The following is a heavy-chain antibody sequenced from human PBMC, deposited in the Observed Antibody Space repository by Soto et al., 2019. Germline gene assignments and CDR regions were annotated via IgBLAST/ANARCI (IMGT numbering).Heavy chain of an antibody. J-gene: IGHJ6*02. D-gene: IGHD6-13*01. V-gene: IGHV4-59*01. Sequence: SETLSLTCTVSGGSISSYYWSWIRQPPGKGLEWIGYIYYSGSTNYNPSLKSRVTISVDTSKNQFSLKLSSVTAADTAVYYCARDTLGYSSTTGGSNYYGMDVWGQGTTVTVSS. CDR3: ARDTLGYSSTTGGSNYYGMDV. CDR1: GGSISSYY. CDR2: IYYSGST.